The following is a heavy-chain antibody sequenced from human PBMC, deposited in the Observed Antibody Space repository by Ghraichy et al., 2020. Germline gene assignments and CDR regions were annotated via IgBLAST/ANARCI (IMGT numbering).Heavy chain of an antibody. CDR2: ISAYNGDT. Sequence: ASVKVSCKASGYTFTSYGISWVRQAPGQGLEWMGWISAYNGDTNYAQKLQGRVTMTTDTSTSTAYMELRSLRSDDTAVYYCARDRPTTVTTNYYYYYMDVWGKGTTVTVSS. CDR1: GYTFTSYG. V-gene: IGHV1-18*01. J-gene: IGHJ6*03. CDR3: ARDRPTTVTTNYYYYYMDV. D-gene: IGHD4-11*01.